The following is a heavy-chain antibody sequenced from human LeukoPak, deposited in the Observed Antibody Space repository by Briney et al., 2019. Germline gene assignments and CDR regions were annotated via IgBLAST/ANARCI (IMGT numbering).Heavy chain of an antibody. D-gene: IGHD3-22*01. CDR1: GGSISRSTYY. V-gene: IGHV4-39*01. Sequence: KPSETLSLTCTVSGGSISRSTYYWGWIRQPPGKGLEWIGSIYYSGSTYYNPSLKSRVTISVDTSKNQFSLKLSSVTAADTAVFYCATHYHDSSGYLYYFDYWGQGTLVTVSS. CDR3: ATHYHDSSGYLYYFDY. J-gene: IGHJ4*02. CDR2: IYYSGST.